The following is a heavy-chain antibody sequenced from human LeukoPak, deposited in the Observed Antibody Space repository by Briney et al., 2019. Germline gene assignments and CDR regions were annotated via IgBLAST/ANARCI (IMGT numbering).Heavy chain of an antibody. D-gene: IGHD6-19*01. Sequence: GGSLRLSCAASGFTFSSYAMSWVRQAPGKGLEWVSAISGSGGSTYYADSVKGRFTISRDNSKNTLYLQMNSLRAEDTAVYYCAKASASSGWYEYYFDYWGQGTLVTVSS. CDR2: ISGSGGST. V-gene: IGHV3-23*01. J-gene: IGHJ4*02. CDR3: AKASASSGWYEYYFDY. CDR1: GFTFSSYA.